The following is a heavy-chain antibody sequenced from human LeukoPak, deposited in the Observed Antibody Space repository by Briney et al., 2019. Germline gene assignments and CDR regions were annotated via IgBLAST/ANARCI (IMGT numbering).Heavy chain of an antibody. CDR3: ARGLGPTDLDP. J-gene: IGHJ5*02. V-gene: IGHV1-24*01. CDR2: FDPEDGET. CDR1: GYTLTELS. Sequence: ASVKVSCKVSGYTLTELSMHWVRQAPGKGLEWMGGFDPEDGETIYAQKFQGRVTMTRDMSTSTAYMELSSLRSEDTAVYYCARGLGPTDLDPWGQGTLVTVSS. D-gene: IGHD1-14*01.